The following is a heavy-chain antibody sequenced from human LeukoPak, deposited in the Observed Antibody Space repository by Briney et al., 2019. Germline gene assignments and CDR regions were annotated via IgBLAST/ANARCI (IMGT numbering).Heavy chain of an antibody. D-gene: IGHD5-18*01. V-gene: IGHV3-30*18. CDR2: ISYDGGGK. Sequence: GGSLRLSCAASVFTFSSYGMHRVRQAPRKGLEGVAVISYDGGGKFSADSVKGRFTISRDNSKNTLYLQMSSLRAEDTAVFYCAKEGTAMVGSYFDYWGQGALVTVSS. J-gene: IGHJ4*02. CDR3: AKEGTAMVGSYFDY. CDR1: VFTFSSYG.